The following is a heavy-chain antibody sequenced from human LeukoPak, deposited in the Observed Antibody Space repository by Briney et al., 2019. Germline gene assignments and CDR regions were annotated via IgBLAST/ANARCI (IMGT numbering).Heavy chain of an antibody. Sequence: SETLSLTCAVYGGSFSGYSWTWIRQPPGKGLEWIGEINHSGSTNYNPSLKSRVTISVDTSKTQFSLKVRSVTAADTAVYYCARHRVHYYDSSGYRGTRRAKFDYWGQGALVTVSS. D-gene: IGHD3-22*01. V-gene: IGHV4-34*01. CDR2: INHSGST. CDR1: GGSFSGYS. CDR3: ARHRVHYYDSSGYRGTRRAKFDY. J-gene: IGHJ4*02.